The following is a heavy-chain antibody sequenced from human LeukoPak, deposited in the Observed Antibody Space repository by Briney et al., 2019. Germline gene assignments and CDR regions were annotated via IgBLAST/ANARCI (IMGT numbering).Heavy chain of an antibody. CDR3: ATSGDIGSPNAFDI. V-gene: IGHV1-24*01. Sequence: GASVKVSCKVSGYTLTELSMHWVRQAPGKGLEWMGGFDPEDGETIYAQKFQGRVTMTEDTSTDTTYMELSSLRSEDTAVYYCATSGDIGSPNAFDIWGQGTMVTVSS. CDR1: GYTLTELS. CDR2: FDPEDGET. D-gene: IGHD3-10*01. J-gene: IGHJ3*02.